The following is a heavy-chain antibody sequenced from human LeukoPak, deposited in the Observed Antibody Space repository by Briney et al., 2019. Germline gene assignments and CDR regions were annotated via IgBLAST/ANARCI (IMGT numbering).Heavy chain of an antibody. Sequence: PGGSLRLSCAASGFTFSSYSMNWVRQAPGKGLEWVSYISSSGSTIYYADSVKGRFTIFRDNAKNSLYLQMNSLRAEDTAVYYCARDATSIVVVPAASYMDVWGKGTTVTVSS. V-gene: IGHV3-48*04. CDR3: ARDATSIVVVPAASYMDV. CDR2: ISSSGSTI. J-gene: IGHJ6*03. D-gene: IGHD2-2*01. CDR1: GFTFSSYS.